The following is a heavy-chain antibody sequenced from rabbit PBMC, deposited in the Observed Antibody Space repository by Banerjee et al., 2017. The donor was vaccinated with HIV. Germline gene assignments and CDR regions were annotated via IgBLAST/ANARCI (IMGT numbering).Heavy chain of an antibody. J-gene: IGHJ4*01. CDR1: GFTLSSYY. V-gene: IGHV1S7*01. CDR2: IDPIFGIT. CDR3: TRDGAGGSYFAL. Sequence: HLKESGGGLVQPGGSLKLSCTASGFTLSSYYMNWVRQAPGKGLEWIGYIDPIFGITYYANWANGRFSISRENAQNTVFLQMTSLTAADTATYFCTRDGAGGSYFALWGPGTLVTVS. D-gene: IGHD8-1*01.